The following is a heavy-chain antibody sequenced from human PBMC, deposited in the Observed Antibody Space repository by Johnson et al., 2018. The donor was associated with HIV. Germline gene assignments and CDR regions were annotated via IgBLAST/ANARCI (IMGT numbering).Heavy chain of an antibody. J-gene: IGHJ3*02. CDR2: IRYDGSNK. V-gene: IGHV3-30*02. D-gene: IGHD4-17*01. CDR1: GFTFSSYG. Sequence: QVQLVESGGGVVQPGGSLRLSCAASGFTFSSYGMHWVRQAPGKGLEWVAFIRYDGSNKYYADSVKGRFTISRDNSKNTLYLQMNSLKTEDTAVYYCTTDDAPSYGDYGEAFGIWGQGTMVTVSS. CDR3: TTDDAPSYGDYGEAFGI.